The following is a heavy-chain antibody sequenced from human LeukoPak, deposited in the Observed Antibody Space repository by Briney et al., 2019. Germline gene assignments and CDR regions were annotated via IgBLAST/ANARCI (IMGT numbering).Heavy chain of an antibody. Sequence: PSETLSLTCTVSGGSVSSGSYYWSSIRQPPGKVLEWNGYIYYSGSTNYNPSLKSRVTISVGTSKNQFSLKLSSVTAADTAVYYCARAPIVATIMYYYYGMDVWGQGTTVTVSS. J-gene: IGHJ6*02. V-gene: IGHV4-61*01. D-gene: IGHD5-12*01. CDR1: GGSVSSGSYY. CDR2: IYYSGST. CDR3: ARAPIVATIMYYYYGMDV.